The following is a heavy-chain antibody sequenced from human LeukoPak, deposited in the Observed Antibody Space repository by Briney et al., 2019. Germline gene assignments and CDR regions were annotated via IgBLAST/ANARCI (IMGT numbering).Heavy chain of an antibody. J-gene: IGHJ4*02. D-gene: IGHD3-16*02. CDR1: GFTFSSYW. Sequence: GVSLRLSCAASGFTFSSYWMSWVRQAPGKGLEWVANIKQDGSEKYYVDSVKGRFTISRDNAKNSLYLQMNSLRAEDTAVYYCARDSDVWGSYRYLFDYWGQGTLVTVSS. V-gene: IGHV3-7*03. CDR2: IKQDGSEK. CDR3: ARDSDVWGSYRYLFDY.